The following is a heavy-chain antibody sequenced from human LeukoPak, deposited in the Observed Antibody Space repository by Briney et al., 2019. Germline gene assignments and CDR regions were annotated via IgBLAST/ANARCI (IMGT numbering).Heavy chain of an antibody. V-gene: IGHV4-59*01. J-gene: IGHJ4*02. CDR1: GDSTYSYY. D-gene: IGHD3-22*01. Sequence: SETLSLTCSASGDSTYSYYWSWIRQPPGKGLEWIGHIYNSGTTNYNPSLKSRVTMSVDTSKNQFSLKLSSVTAADTAVYYCAIRRGYYDSSGYYDYWGQGTLVTVSS. CDR2: IYNSGTT. CDR3: AIRRGYYDSSGYYDY.